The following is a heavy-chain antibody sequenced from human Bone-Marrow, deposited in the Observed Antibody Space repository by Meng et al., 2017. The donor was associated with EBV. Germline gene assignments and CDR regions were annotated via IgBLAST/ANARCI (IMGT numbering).Heavy chain of an antibody. V-gene: IGHV4-39*01. CDR2: IFYSGNT. J-gene: IGHJ4*02. CDR3: ASQKGYYYGSGSYSPIDS. CDR1: GGSIRSSSLY. Sequence: LHMQESGPGLVQPSETPSLTCPVSGGSIRSSSLYWGWIRQPPGKGLEWIGSIFYSGNTYYNPSLESRISISVDTSKNQFSLNLSSVTAADTAVYYCASQKGYYYGSGSYSPIDSWGQGSLVTVSS. D-gene: IGHD3-10*01.